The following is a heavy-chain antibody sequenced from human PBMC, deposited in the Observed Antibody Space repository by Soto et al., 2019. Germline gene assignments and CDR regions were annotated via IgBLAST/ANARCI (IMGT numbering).Heavy chain of an antibody. CDR2: IWYDGSNK. CDR3: ARVVVPAATAEGYYYYGMDV. CDR1: GFTFSSYG. D-gene: IGHD2-2*01. V-gene: IGHV3-33*01. J-gene: IGHJ6*02. Sequence: GGSLRLSCAASGFTFSSYGMHWVRQAPGKGLEWVAVIWYDGSNKYYADSVKGRFTISRDNSKNTLYLQMNSLRAEETAVYYCARVVVPAATAEGYYYYGMDVWGQGTTVTVSS.